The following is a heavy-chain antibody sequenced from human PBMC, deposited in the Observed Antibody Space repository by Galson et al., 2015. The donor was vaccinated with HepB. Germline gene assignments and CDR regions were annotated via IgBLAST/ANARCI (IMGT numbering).Heavy chain of an antibody. CDR3: ARVAPPYYYGSGSYYKGSDYYGMDV. D-gene: IGHD3-10*01. Sequence: SLRLSCAASGFTFSNFAIHWIRQAPGKGLEWVSYISSSSSYTNYADSVKGRFTISRDNAKNSLYLQMNSLRAEDTAVYYCARVAPPYYYGSGSYYKGSDYYGMDVWGQGTTVTVSS. CDR2: ISSSSSYT. J-gene: IGHJ6*02. CDR1: GFTFSNFA. V-gene: IGHV3-11*06.